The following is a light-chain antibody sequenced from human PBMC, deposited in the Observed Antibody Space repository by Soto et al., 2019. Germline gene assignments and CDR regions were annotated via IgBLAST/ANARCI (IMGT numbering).Light chain of an antibody. V-gene: IGKV3-15*01. CDR3: QDYNDWPLT. J-gene: IGKJ4*01. CDR2: DVS. Sequence: ETVMTQSPATLSASPGESATLSCGASQSVGSNLGWYQQKPGQAPRLLIYDVSTRAAGVAARFSGTSSGTEFTLTISGLHSEDFAVDYCQDYNDWPLTFGGATKVEIK. CDR1: QSVGSN.